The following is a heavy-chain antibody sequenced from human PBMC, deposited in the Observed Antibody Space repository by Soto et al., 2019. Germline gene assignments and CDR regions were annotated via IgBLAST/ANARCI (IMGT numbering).Heavy chain of an antibody. CDR3: ADSLVFYPFKQLVRPLDY. Sequence: SGPTLVNPTQTLSLTCTFSGFSLSTSGVGVGWIRQPPGKALEWLALIYWDDDKRYSPSLKSRLTITKDTSKNQVVLTMTNMDPVDTATYYCADSLVFYPFKQLVRPLDYWGQGTLVTVSS. CDR2: IYWDDDK. J-gene: IGHJ4*02. CDR1: GFSLSTSGVG. D-gene: IGHD6-6*01. V-gene: IGHV2-5*02.